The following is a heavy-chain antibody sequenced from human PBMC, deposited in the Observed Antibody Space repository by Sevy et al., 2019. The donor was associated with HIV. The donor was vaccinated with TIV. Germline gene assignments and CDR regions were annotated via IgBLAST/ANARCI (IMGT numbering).Heavy chain of an antibody. CDR1: GGSISSGGYY. CDR3: ARRSKYYYDSSGYYSHFDY. Sequence: SETLSLTCTVSGGSISSGGYYWSWIRQHPGKGLEWIGYIYYSGSTYYNPSLKSRVTISVDTFKNQFSLKLSSVTAADTAVYYCARRSKYYYDSSGYYSHFDYWGQGTLVTVSS. J-gene: IGHJ4*02. CDR2: IYYSGST. V-gene: IGHV4-31*03. D-gene: IGHD3-22*01.